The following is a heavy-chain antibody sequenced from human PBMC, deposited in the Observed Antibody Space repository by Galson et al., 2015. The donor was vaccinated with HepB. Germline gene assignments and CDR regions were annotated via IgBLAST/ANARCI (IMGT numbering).Heavy chain of an antibody. CDR2: TYYRSKWYN. V-gene: IGHV6-1*01. CDR1: GDSVSSNSAA. J-gene: IGHJ4*02. Sequence: CAISGDSVSSNSAAWNWIRQSPSRGLEWLGRTYYRSKWYNDYAVSVKSRITINPDTSKNQFSLQLNSVTPEDTAVYYCARESRWPDYYGSGSRMRYYFDYWGQGTPVTVSS. D-gene: IGHD3-10*01. CDR3: ARESRWPDYYGSGSRMRYYFDY.